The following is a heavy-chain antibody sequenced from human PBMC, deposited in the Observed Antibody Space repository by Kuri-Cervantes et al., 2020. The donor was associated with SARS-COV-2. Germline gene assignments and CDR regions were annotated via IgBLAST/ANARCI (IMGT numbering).Heavy chain of an antibody. V-gene: IGHV4-61*02. J-gene: IGHJ5*02. CDR2: IYTSGST. CDR3: ARDTYYDILTGYSPLGFDP. CDR1: GGSISSSSYY. D-gene: IGHD3-9*01. Sequence: LRLSCTVSGGSISSSSYYWSWIRQPAGKGLEWIGRIYTSGSTNYNPSLKSRVTMSVDTSKNQFSLKLSSVTAADTAVYYCARDTYYDILTGYSPLGFDPWGQGTLVTVSS.